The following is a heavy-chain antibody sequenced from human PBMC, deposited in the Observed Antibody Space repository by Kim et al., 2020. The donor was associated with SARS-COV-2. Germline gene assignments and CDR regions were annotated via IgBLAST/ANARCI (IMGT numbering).Heavy chain of an antibody. V-gene: IGHV3-23*01. CDR2: INGSGGST. Sequence: GGSLRLSCAASGFTFSSYAMSWVRQAPGKGLEWVSAINGSGGSTYYADSVKGRFTISRDNSKNTLYLQMNSLRAEDTAVYYCAKDPVHLPLKEYFDYWGQGTLVTVSS. D-gene: IGHD1-1*01. J-gene: IGHJ4*02. CDR1: GFTFSSYA. CDR3: AKDPVHLPLKEYFDY.